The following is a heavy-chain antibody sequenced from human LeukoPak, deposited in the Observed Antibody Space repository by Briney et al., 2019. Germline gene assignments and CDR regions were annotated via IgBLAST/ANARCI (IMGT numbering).Heavy chain of an antibody. CDR2: ISGSGNTI. V-gene: IGHV3-48*03. Sequence: GGSLRLSCAASGFTFRSYEMNWVRQAPGKGREWVSYISGSGNTIYYADSVKGRFTISRDNAKDSLYLQINSLRAEDTAFYYCAREPIAPTGHPFDYWGQGTLVTVSS. D-gene: IGHD6-13*01. CDR1: GFTFRSYE. J-gene: IGHJ4*02. CDR3: AREPIAPTGHPFDY.